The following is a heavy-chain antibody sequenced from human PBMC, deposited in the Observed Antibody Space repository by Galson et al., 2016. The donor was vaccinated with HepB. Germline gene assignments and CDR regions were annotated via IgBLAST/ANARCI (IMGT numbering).Heavy chain of an antibody. CDR3: ARGPTVTTDF. Sequence: PLSLTCTVSGGSISSDVYYWSWFRQPPGKGLEWIAYIYSGGSTHYNPSLRSRSFISVDTPKNQFSLNPNSVTAADTAVYYCARGPTVTTDFWGQGTLVTVSS. J-gene: IGHJ4*02. D-gene: IGHD4-17*01. V-gene: IGHV4-30-4*01. CDR1: GGSISSDVYY. CDR2: IYSGGST.